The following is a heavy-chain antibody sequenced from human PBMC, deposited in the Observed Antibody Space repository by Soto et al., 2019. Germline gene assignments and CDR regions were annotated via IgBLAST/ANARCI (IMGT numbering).Heavy chain of an antibody. CDR2: IYYSGGT. D-gene: IGHD1-26*01. J-gene: IGHJ4*02. CDR3: ASRDGGNFDS. Sequence: QVQLQESGTGLVKPSETLSLTCTVSGGSISSYYWSWLRPPPGKGLEWIGYIYYSGGTNYNPSLKSRVTISVDTSKNQFSLKLSSVTAADTAVYYCASRDGGNFDSWGQGTLVTVSS. V-gene: IGHV4-59*01. CDR1: GGSISSYY.